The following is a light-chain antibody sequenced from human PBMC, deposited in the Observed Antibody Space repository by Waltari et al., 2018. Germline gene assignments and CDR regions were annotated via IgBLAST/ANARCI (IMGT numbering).Light chain of an antibody. CDR3: GSYTSSTTLA. Sequence: QSALTQPASVSGSPGQSITISCTGTSRDGGGYDHLPGYQQHPGKAPKLILYDVSNRPLEVSHRFSGSKSGNTASLTISGLQADDEAEYYCGSYTSSTTLAFGTGTKVTVL. J-gene: IGLJ1*01. CDR2: DVS. V-gene: IGLV2-14*03. CDR1: SRDGGGYDH.